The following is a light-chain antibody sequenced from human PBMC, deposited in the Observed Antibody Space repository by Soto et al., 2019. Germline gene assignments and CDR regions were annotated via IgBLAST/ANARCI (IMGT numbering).Light chain of an antibody. Sequence: DIQLTQSPSFLSASVGDRLTITCRASQDIRSSLAWFQQKPGKDPNLLLYTISTLQSGVPTRFSGSRSGTEFTLTISSLQPEDFATYYCRQFNSSPFTFGGGTKVEI. CDR1: QDIRSS. J-gene: IGKJ4*01. CDR3: RQFNSSPFT. V-gene: IGKV1-9*01. CDR2: TIS.